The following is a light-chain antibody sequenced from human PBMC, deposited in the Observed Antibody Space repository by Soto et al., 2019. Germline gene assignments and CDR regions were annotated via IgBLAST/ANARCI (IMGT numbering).Light chain of an antibody. CDR3: QQYNNWPLT. CDR2: GAS. CDR1: QTVSSN. V-gene: IGKV3-15*01. Sequence: EIVMTQSPATLSVSPGERATLSCRASQTVSSNLAWYQQKPGQAPRLLIYGASTRATGLPARFSGSGSGTEFTLTISSLQSEDFAVYHCQQYNNWPLTFGQGTKVEIK. J-gene: IGKJ1*01.